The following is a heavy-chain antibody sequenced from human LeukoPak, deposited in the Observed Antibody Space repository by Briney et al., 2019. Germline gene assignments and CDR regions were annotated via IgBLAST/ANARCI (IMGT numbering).Heavy chain of an antibody. CDR3: ATELWGGRHLRAEF. D-gene: IGHD3-16*01. CDR1: GATFNTYA. V-gene: IGHV3-23*01. Sequence: GGSLRLSCVASGATFNTYAMSWVRQAPGKGLEWVSAISPSGDRAYYADSLRGRFTISIDNSRNTLNLHIDRLRVEDTAMYFCATELWGGRHLRAEFWGHGTLVTVSS. J-gene: IGHJ4*01. CDR2: ISPSGDRA.